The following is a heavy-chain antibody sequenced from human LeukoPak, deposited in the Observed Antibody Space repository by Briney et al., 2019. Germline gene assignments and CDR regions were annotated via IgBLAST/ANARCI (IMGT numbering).Heavy chain of an antibody. CDR2: INHSGST. V-gene: IGHV4-34*01. D-gene: IGHD2-2*02. J-gene: IGHJ5*02. CDR1: GGSFSGYY. CDR3: AVGIVVVPAAIFRFDP. Sequence: SETLSLTCAVYGGSFSGYYWSWVRQPPGKGLEWIGAINHSGSTNYNPSLKSRVTISVDTSKNQFSLKLSSVAAADTAVYYCAVGIVVVPAAIFRFDPWGQGTLVTVSS.